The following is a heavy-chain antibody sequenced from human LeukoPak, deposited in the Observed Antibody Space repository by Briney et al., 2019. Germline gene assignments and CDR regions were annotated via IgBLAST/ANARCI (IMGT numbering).Heavy chain of an antibody. CDR1: GFTFSSYG. CDR2: IWYDGSNK. Sequence: GGSLRLSCAASGFTFSSYGMHWVRQAPGKGLEWVAVIWYDGSNKYYADSVKGRFTISRDNSKNTLYLQMNSLRAEDTAVYYCARDQYDSWSRRGNFDSWGQGTLVIVSS. V-gene: IGHV3-33*01. J-gene: IGHJ4*02. D-gene: IGHD3-3*01. CDR3: ARDQYDSWSRRGNFDS.